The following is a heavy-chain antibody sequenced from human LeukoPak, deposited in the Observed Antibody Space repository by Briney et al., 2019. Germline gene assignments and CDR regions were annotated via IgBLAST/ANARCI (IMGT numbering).Heavy chain of an antibody. CDR1: GFTFGSYG. J-gene: IGHJ4*02. D-gene: IGHD3-22*01. CDR2: ISYDGSRQ. V-gene: IGHV3-30*18. CDR3: AKERVNFYESSGFDY. Sequence: GGSLRLSCAASGFTFGSYGMNWVRQAPGKGLEWVAVISYDGSRQYSADSVKGRFTISRDSSKNTLYLQMNSLRAEDTAVYYCAKERVNFYESSGFDYWGQGTLVTVSS.